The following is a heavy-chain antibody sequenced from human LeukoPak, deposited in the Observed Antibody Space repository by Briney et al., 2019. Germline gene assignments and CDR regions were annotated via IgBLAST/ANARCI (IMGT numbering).Heavy chain of an antibody. V-gene: IGHV4-39*07. D-gene: IGHD3-9*01. CDR3: ARQSNYDTLTGSRYFFDY. CDR2: IYYSGST. J-gene: IGHJ4*02. Sequence: SETLSLTCTVSGGSISSSRYYWGWVRQPPGKGLEWIASIYYSGSTNYNPSLTSRVTISVDTSKNQFSLKLSSVTAADTAVYYCARQSNYDTLTGSRYFFDYWGQGTLVTVSS. CDR1: GGSISSSRYY.